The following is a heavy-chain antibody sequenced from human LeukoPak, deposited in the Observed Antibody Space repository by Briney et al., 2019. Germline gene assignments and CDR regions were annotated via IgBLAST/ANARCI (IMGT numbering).Heavy chain of an antibody. Sequence: SVKVSRKASGGTFSSYAISWVRQAPGQGLEWMGGIIPIFGTANYAQKFQGRVTITADESTSTAYMELSSLRSEDTAVYYCAARMYCSGGSCLNYYYYMDVWGKGTTVTVSS. CDR1: GGTFSSYA. D-gene: IGHD2-15*01. V-gene: IGHV1-69*01. CDR3: AARMYCSGGSCLNYYYYMDV. CDR2: IIPIFGTA. J-gene: IGHJ6*03.